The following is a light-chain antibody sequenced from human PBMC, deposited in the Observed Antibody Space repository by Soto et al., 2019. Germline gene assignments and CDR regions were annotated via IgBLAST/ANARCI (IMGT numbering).Light chain of an antibody. V-gene: IGKV1-27*01. CDR1: QDVRSY. Sequence: IQLTQSPYSLSASVGDRVTITCGASQDVRSYLAWYQQKPGQIPKLLIYTASTLQSGVPSRFSGSGSGTNFSLTISNLQPEDVTTYYCQMYYCAPFTFGGGTKVDIK. J-gene: IGKJ4*01. CDR2: TAS. CDR3: QMYYCAPFT.